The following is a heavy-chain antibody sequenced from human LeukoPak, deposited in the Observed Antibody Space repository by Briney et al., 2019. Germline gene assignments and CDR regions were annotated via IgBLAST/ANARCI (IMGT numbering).Heavy chain of an antibody. V-gene: IGHV3-7*01. CDR3: ARFHYDETLFGMDV. D-gene: IGHD3-22*01. Sequence: PGGSLRLSCAASGFTFSSYWMSWVRQAPDKGLEWVANIKQDESEIYSVDSVKGRFTISRDNAKNSLYLQMNSLRAEDTAVYYCARFHYDETLFGMDVWGQGTMVTVSS. CDR2: IKQDESEI. CDR1: GFTFSSYW. J-gene: IGHJ6*02.